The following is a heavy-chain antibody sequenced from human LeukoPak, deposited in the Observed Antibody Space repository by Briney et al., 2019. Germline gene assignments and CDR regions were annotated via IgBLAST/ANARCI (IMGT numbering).Heavy chain of an antibody. D-gene: IGHD1-1*01. CDR3: AKAIRNWNEGNYYFYMDV. CDR2: IKSKTDGGTT. CDR1: GFTFSNAW. J-gene: IGHJ6*03. Sequence: NPGGSLRLSCAASGFTFSNAWMSWVRQAPGKGLEWVGRIKSKTDGGTTDYAAPVKGRFTISRDDSKNTLYLQMNSLRAEDTAVYYCAKAIRNWNEGNYYFYMDVWGKGTTVTVSS. V-gene: IGHV3-15*01.